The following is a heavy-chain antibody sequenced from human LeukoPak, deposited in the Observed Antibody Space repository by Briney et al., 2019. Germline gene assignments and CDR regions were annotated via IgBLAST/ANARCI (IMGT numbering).Heavy chain of an antibody. V-gene: IGHV3-23*01. CDR1: GFTFSSYA. D-gene: IGHD6-19*01. CDR3: AKGSGIAVAGNFDY. J-gene: IGHJ4*02. Sequence: PGGSLRPSCAASGFTFSSYAMSWVRQAPGKGLEWVSAISGSGGSTYYADSVKGRFTISRDNSKNTLYLQMNSLRAEDTAVYYCAKGSGIAVAGNFDYWGQGTLVTVSS. CDR2: ISGSGGST.